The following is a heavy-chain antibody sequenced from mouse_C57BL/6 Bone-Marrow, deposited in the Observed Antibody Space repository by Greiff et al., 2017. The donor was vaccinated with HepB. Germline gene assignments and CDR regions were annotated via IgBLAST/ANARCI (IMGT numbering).Heavy chain of an antibody. Sequence: DVHLVESGGGLVQPGGSMKLSCVASGFTFSNYWMNWVRQSPEKGLEWVAQIRLKSDNYATHYAESVKGRFTISRDDSKSSVYLQMNNLRAEDTAIYYCTGGDYDWGQGTLVTVSA. V-gene: IGHV6-3*01. J-gene: IGHJ3*01. CDR2: IRLKSDNYAT. CDR1: GFTFSNYW. CDR3: TGGDYD. D-gene: IGHD1-1*02.